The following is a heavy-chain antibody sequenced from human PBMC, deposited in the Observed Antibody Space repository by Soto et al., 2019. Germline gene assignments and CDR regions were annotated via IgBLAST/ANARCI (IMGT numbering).Heavy chain of an antibody. V-gene: IGHV3-74*01. CDR2: INSGASTT. Sequence: GGSLRLSCAASGFTFSSSWMHWVRQAPGKGLVWVSRINSGASTTNYADSVKGRFTISRDTSKNQFSLKLSSVTAADTAVYYCARGFNVVWYSSSYYFDYWGQGTLVTVSS. J-gene: IGHJ4*02. CDR3: ARGFNVVWYSSSYYFDY. D-gene: IGHD6-6*01. CDR1: GFTFSSSW.